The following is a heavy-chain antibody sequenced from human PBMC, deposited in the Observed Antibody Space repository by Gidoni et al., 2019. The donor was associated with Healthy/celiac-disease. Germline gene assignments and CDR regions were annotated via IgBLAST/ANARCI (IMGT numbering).Heavy chain of an antibody. J-gene: IGHJ4*02. V-gene: IGHV3-48*01. Sequence: EVQLVEFGGGLVQPGGSLRLSCAASGFTFSHYSMNWVRQAPGKGLEWLAYISSSSRTIYYADSMKGRFTISRDNAKNSLYLQMNSLRVEDTAVYFCVREVVGQGGGDHWGQGTLVTVSS. CDR1: GFTFSHYS. CDR2: ISSSSRTI. D-gene: IGHD2-15*01. CDR3: VREVVGQGGGDH.